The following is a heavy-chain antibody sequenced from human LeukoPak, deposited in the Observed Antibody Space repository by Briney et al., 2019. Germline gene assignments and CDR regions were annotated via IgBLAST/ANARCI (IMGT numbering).Heavy chain of an antibody. CDR1: GDSVSSNSAA. Sequence: SQTLSLACAISGDSVSSNSAAWNWIRQSPSRGLEWLGRIYYRSKWYNDYAVSVKSRITINPDTSKNQFSLQLNSVTPEDTAVYYCARATYSDYDFDYWGQGTLVTVSS. J-gene: IGHJ4*02. CDR2: IYYRSKWYN. CDR3: ARATYSDYDFDY. V-gene: IGHV6-1*01. D-gene: IGHD5-12*01.